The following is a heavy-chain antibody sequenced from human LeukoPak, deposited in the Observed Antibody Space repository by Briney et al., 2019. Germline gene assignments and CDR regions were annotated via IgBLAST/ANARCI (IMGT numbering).Heavy chain of an antibody. CDR3: ARGRRFLEWLFH. Sequence: GRSLRLSCVASGFTFSSYEMNWVRQAPGKGLEWVSYISSSGSTIYYADSVKGRFTISRDNAKNSLYLQMNSLRAEDTAVYYCARGRRFLEWLFHWGQGTLVTVSS. J-gene: IGHJ4*02. D-gene: IGHD3-3*01. CDR2: ISSSGSTI. V-gene: IGHV3-48*03. CDR1: GFTFSSYE.